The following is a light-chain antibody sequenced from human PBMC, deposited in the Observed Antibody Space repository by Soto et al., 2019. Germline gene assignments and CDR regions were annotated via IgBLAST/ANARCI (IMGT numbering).Light chain of an antibody. J-gene: IGKJ1*01. CDR3: QQHQTYST. Sequence: IRMTQSPSSFSASTGDRVTITCRASQSISVWLAWYQQKPGKAPNLLIYQASRLESGVPSRFSGSGSGTEFTLTISSLQPDDFATYYCQQHQTYSTFGQGTKVDIK. V-gene: IGKV1-5*03. CDR2: QAS. CDR1: QSISVW.